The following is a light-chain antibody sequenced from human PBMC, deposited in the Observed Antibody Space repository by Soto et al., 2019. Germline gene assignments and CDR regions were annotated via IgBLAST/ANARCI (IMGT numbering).Light chain of an antibody. CDR1: QSVSSSY. CDR2: GAS. J-gene: IGKJ1*01. V-gene: IGKV3-20*01. Sequence: EIVLTQSPGILSLSPGARAPLSCRASQSVSSSYLAWYQQKPGQAPRLLIYGASSRATGIPDRFSGSGSGTDFTLTISRLEPEDSAVYYCQQYGSSPETFGRGTKVDIK. CDR3: QQYGSSPET.